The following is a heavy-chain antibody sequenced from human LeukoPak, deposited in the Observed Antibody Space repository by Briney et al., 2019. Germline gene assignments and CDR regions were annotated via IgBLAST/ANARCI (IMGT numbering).Heavy chain of an antibody. J-gene: IGHJ5*02. CDR1: GYTFTGYY. Sequence: ASVKLSCKASGYTFTGYYMHWVRQAPGQGLEWMGHINPNSGGTNYAQKVQGRVTMTRDTSISTAYMELSRLRSDDTAVYYCARDSSKRDYDFWSSYYRFDPSGQGTLVTVSS. V-gene: IGHV1-2*06. CDR3: ARDSSKRDYDFWSSYYRFDP. CDR2: INPNSGGT. D-gene: IGHD3-3*01.